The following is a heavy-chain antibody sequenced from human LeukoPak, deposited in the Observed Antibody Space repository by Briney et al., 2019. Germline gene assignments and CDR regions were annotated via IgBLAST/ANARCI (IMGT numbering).Heavy chain of an antibody. Sequence: GGSLRLSCAVSGFSFSSYGMQWVRQAPGKRPEWVAFTRYDGSYTYYADSVKGRFTISRDNSKTTLYLQMDSLRPEDTAVYYCARDTAWYTTHYYMDVWGNGTTVIVSS. V-gene: IGHV3-30*02. CDR3: ARDTAWYTTHYYMDV. CDR2: TRYDGSYT. CDR1: GFSFSSYG. D-gene: IGHD2-8*01. J-gene: IGHJ6*03.